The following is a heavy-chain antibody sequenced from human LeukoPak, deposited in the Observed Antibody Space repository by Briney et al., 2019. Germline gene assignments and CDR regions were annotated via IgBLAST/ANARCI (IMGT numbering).Heavy chain of an antibody. J-gene: IGHJ4*02. Sequence: GESPKISCKGSGYSFTSYWIGWVRQMPEKGLEWMGIIYPGDSDTRYSPSFQGQVTISADKSISTAYLQWSSLKASDTAMYYCARRTLQHERDYFDYWGQGTLVTVSS. CDR2: IYPGDSDT. CDR3: ARRTLQHERDYFDY. D-gene: IGHD1-1*01. CDR1: GYSFTSYW. V-gene: IGHV5-51*01.